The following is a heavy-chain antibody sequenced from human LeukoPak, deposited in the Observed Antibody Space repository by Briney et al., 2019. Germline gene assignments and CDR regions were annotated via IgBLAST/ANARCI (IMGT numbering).Heavy chain of an antibody. CDR1: GYTFTVYY. CDR3: ARSSALNSGYNTDYFDY. D-gene: IGHD5-12*01. CDR2: INPTSGGT. V-gene: IGHV1-2*02. Sequence: ASVKVSCKASGYTFTVYYIHWVRQAPEQGLEWMGWINPTSGGTNYAQKLQGRVTMTRDTSISTAYMEVRRLRSDDTAVYYCARSSALNSGYNTDYFDYWGQGTLVTVSS. J-gene: IGHJ4*02.